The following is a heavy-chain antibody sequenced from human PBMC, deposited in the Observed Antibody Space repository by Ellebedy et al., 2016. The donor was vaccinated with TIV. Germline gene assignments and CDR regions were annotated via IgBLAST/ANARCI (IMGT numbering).Heavy chain of an antibody. CDR2: IYYSGST. J-gene: IGHJ4*02. D-gene: IGHD1-26*01. V-gene: IGHV4-31*03. CDR3: ARLGSGSHYDY. Sequence: MPSETLSLTCTVSGGSISSGGYYWSWIRQHPGKGLEWIGYIYYSGSTYYNPSLKSRVTISVDTSKNQFSLKLRSVTAADTAVYYCARLGSGSHYDYWGQGTLVIVSS. CDR1: GGSISSGGYY.